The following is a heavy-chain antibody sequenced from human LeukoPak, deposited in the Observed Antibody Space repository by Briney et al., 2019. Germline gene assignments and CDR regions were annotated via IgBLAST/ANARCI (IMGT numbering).Heavy chain of an antibody. Sequence: GGSLRLSCVVSGFSFSDAWMSWVRQAPGKGLEWICRIRSKTDSETTEYAAPVKRRFGISRDDSKKTLYLQMNSLKTEDTAVYYCTTGRFPTRYWGQGTLVTVSS. D-gene: IGHD3-3*01. J-gene: IGHJ4*02. CDR2: IRSKTDSETT. V-gene: IGHV3-15*01. CDR1: GFSFSDAW. CDR3: TTGRFPTRY.